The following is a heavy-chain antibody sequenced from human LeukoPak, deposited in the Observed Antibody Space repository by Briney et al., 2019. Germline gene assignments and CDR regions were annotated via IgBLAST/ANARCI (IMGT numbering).Heavy chain of an antibody. Sequence: PGGSLRLSCAASGFTFSSYSMNWVRHAPGKGLEWGSSISSSSSYIYYVDSVKARFTISRDNAKNSLYLQMNSLRAEDRAVYYWARDVTTVTSDFDDWGQGTLVTVSS. CDR2: ISSSSSYI. J-gene: IGHJ4*02. CDR1: GFTFSSYS. CDR3: ARDVTTVTSDFDD. D-gene: IGHD4-17*01. V-gene: IGHV3-21*01.